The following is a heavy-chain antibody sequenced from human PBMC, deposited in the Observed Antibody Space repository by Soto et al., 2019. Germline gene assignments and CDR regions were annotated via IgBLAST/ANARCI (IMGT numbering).Heavy chain of an antibody. J-gene: IGHJ6*02. D-gene: IGHD3-10*01. CDR3: AKDYGSGSYSYYYGMDV. V-gene: IGHV3-23*01. CDR2: ISGSGGST. Sequence: GSLRLSCAASGFTFSSYAMGWVRQAPGKGLEWVSAISGSGGSTYYADSVKGRFTISRDNSKNTLYLQMNSLRAEDTAVYYCAKDYGSGSYSYYYGMDVWGQGTTVTVSS. CDR1: GFTFSSYA.